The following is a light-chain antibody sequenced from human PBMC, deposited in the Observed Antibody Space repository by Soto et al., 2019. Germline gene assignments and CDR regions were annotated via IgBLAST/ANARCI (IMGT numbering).Light chain of an antibody. Sequence: DIQMTQSPSSLSASVGGIVTNTCRASQGISNYLAWYQQQPGKVPKLLIYAASTLQSGVPSRFSGSGSGTDFTLTISSLQPEDVAIYYCQKYNSALWTFGQGTKVEIK. CDR2: AAS. J-gene: IGKJ1*01. V-gene: IGKV1-27*01. CDR3: QKYNSALWT. CDR1: QGISNY.